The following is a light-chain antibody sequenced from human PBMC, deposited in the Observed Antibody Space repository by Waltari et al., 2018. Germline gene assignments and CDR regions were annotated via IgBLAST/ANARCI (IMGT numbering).Light chain of an antibody. CDR1: SLRTTY. CDR2: GKA. Sequence: SSELTQDPAVSVALGQTVTITCQGDSLRTTYANWYQLKPGQVPLLVMFGKAKRPSGIPYRIAGYTSGTTSSLTITGAQAEDEADYYCSSRNGVNNHMLFAGGTKLTVL. J-gene: IGLJ2*01. CDR3: SSRNGVNNHML. V-gene: IGLV3-19*01.